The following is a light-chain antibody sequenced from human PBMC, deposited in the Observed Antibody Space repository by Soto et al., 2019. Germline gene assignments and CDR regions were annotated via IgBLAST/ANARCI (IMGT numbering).Light chain of an antibody. CDR3: SSYTKSNTLV. CDR1: SSDVGAYNS. CDR2: DVT. J-gene: IGLJ1*01. V-gene: IGLV2-14*01. Sequence: QSVLTQPASVSGSPGQSITISCTGTSSDVGAYNSVSWYQQHPGKAPKLMIYDVTNRPSGVSDRFSDSQSGNTASLTISGLQAEDEADYYCSSYTKSNTLVFGAGTKVTVL.